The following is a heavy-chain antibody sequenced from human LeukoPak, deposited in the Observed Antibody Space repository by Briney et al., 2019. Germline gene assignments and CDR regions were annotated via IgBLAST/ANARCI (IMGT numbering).Heavy chain of an antibody. J-gene: IGHJ2*01. CDR3: ARVYYSSSYDYWYFDL. Sequence: PSETLSLTCTVSGGSIRSYYWSWIRQPPGKGLEWIGYIYYSGGTNYNPSLKSRVTISVDTSKNQLSLKLSSVTAADTAVYYCARVYYSSSYDYWYFDLWGRGTLVTVSS. D-gene: IGHD6-13*01. V-gene: IGHV4-59*01. CDR2: IYYSGGT. CDR1: GGSIRSYY.